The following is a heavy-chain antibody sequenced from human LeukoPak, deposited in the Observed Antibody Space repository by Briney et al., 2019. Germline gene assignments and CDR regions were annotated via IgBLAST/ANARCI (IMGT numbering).Heavy chain of an antibody. CDR2: INTNTGNP. Sequence: WASVKVSCKASGYTFTSYAMNWVRQAPGQGLEWMGWINTNTGNPTYAQGFIGRFVFSLDTSVSTAYLQISSLKAEDTAVYYCARARTIAAVGGYYYYYMDVWGKGTTVTVSS. CDR3: ARARTIAAVGGYYYYYMDV. J-gene: IGHJ6*03. D-gene: IGHD6-13*01. CDR1: GYTFTSYA. V-gene: IGHV7-4-1*02.